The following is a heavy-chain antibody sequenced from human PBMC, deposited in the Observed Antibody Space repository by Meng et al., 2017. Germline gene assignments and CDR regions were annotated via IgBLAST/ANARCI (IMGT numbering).Heavy chain of an antibody. CDR1: GYSFTSYW. Sequence: GESLKISCKGTGYSFTSYWIGWVRQMPGKGLEWMGIIYPGDSDTRYSPSFQGQVTTSADKSISTAYLQWSSLKASDTAMYYCARQWGYPIYGMDVWGQGTTVTVSS. V-gene: IGHV5-51*01. D-gene: IGHD5-12*01. CDR2: IYPGDSDT. CDR3: ARQWGYPIYGMDV. J-gene: IGHJ6*02.